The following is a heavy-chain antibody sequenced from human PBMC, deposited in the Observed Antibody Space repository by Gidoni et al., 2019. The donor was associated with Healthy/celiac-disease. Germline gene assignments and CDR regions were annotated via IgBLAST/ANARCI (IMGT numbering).Heavy chain of an antibody. V-gene: IGHV3-48*01. CDR1: GFTFSSDS. CDR3: ARVRPDWNYIRYYYYMDV. Sequence: EVQLVESGGGLVQPGGSLRLSCAASGFTFSSDSMNWVRQAPGKGLEWVSYISSSSSTIYYADSVKGRFTISRDNAKNSLYLQMNSLRAEDTAVYYCARVRPDWNYIRYYYYMDVWGKGTTVTVSS. D-gene: IGHD1-7*01. CDR2: ISSSSSTI. J-gene: IGHJ6*03.